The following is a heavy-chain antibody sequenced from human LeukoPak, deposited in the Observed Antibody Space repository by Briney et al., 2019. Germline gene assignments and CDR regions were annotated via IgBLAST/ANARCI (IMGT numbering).Heavy chain of an antibody. CDR2: IYSDGVT. V-gene: IGHV3-66*02. Sequence: PGGSLRLSCAASGFIVNSYAMSWVRQAPGKGLAWVSLIYSDGVTQYADSVKGRFTISRDNSKNTLYLQMNSLRDEDTAVSFCARDRAEGKTWVEFDPWGQGTLVTVSS. CDR1: GFIVNSYA. J-gene: IGHJ5*02. CDR3: ARDRAEGKTWVEFDP.